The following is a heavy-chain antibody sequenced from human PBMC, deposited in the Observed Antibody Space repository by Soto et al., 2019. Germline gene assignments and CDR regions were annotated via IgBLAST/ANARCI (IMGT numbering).Heavy chain of an antibody. CDR1: GGLLSESY. V-gene: IGHV4-34*01. CDR2: INHVGGT. CDR3: VIIRYQLPSSVLWLDH. Sequence: XDTLSLTCAVYGGLLSESYWTWIRQPPGKGLEWIGEINHVGGTNYNPSLKSRVTMSVDTSQNQFSLRPISVTAADTAMYFCVIIRYQLPSSVLWLDHWGQGTPVTVSS. J-gene: IGHJ5*02. D-gene: IGHD3-16*01.